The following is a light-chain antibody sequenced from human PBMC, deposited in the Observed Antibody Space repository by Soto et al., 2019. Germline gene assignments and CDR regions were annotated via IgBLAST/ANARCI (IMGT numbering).Light chain of an antibody. V-gene: IGKV1-5*03. CDR1: QSISSW. Sequence: DIQMTQSPSTLSASVGDRVTITCRASQSISSWLAWYQQKPGKAPKLLIYRASSLESGVPSRFSGSGSGTEFTLTISSLQPDDFATYFCLQYGSHWTFGQGTKVEIK. CDR2: RAS. CDR3: LQYGSHWT. J-gene: IGKJ1*01.